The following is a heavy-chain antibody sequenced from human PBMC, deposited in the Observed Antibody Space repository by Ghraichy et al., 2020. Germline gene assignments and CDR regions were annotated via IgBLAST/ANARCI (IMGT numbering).Heavy chain of an antibody. V-gene: IGHV1-18*01. J-gene: IGHJ3*02. D-gene: IGHD2-15*01. CDR2: ISAYNGNT. CDR3: ARDRKRKYCSGGSCYSVGDAFDI. Sequence: ASVKVSCKASGYTFTSYGISWVRQAPGQGLEWMGWISAYNGNTNYAQKLQGRVTMTTDTSTSTAYMELRSLRSDDTAVYYCARDRKRKYCSGGSCYSVGDAFDIWGQGTMVTVSS. CDR1: GYTFTSYG.